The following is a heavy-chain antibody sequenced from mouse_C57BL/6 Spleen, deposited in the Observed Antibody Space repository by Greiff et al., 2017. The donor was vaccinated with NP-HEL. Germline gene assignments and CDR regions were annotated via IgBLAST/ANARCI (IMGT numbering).Heavy chain of an antibody. Sequence: QVQLKQSGAELVRPGASVKMSCKASGYTFTSYNMHWVKQTPRQGLGWIGAIYPGNGDTSYNQKFKGKATLTVDKSSSTAYMQLSSLTSEDSAVYFCARGGYGSFYYAMDYWGQGTSVTVSS. CDR1: GYTFTSYN. CDR2: IYPGNGDT. V-gene: IGHV1-12*01. CDR3: ARGGYGSFYYAMDY. J-gene: IGHJ4*01. D-gene: IGHD1-1*01.